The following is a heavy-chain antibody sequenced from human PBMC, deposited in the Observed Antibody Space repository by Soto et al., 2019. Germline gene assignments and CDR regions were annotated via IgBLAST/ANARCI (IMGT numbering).Heavy chain of an antibody. CDR1: GGTFSRYA. CDR2: ITPMFGTA. CDR3: AQTLGAAVAGPGRFDL. Sequence: QVQLVQSGAEVKKPESSVKVSCKASGGTFSRYAISWVRQAPGQGLEWMGGITPMFGTANYAQKFQGRVTITADEPTSTVQMEMRRLRSEDTAVYYCAQTLGAAVAGPGRFDLWGRGTLGIVSS. J-gene: IGHJ2*01. V-gene: IGHV1-69*12. D-gene: IGHD6-19*01.